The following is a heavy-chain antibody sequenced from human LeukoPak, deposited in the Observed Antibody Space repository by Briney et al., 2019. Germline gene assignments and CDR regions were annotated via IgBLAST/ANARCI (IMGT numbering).Heavy chain of an antibody. Sequence: SETLSLTCTVSGDSISSYYCSWIRQPPGKGLEWIGTIYHSGSTYYNPSLKSRVTISVDTSKNQFSLKLSSVTAADTAVYYCARYDVWGSYRAFDYWGQGTLVTVSS. D-gene: IGHD3-16*02. CDR2: IYHSGST. J-gene: IGHJ4*02. CDR1: GDSISSYY. V-gene: IGHV4-38-2*02. CDR3: ARYDVWGSYRAFDY.